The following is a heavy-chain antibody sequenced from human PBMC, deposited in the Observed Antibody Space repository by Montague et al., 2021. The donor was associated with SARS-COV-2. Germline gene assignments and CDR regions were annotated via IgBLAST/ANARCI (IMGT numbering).Heavy chain of an antibody. D-gene: IGHD4-11*01. Sequence: SLRLSCAASGFTLSSYTLTWVRQAPGKGLEWVSADSGSVGSPFYADSXXVLFPISRDNSKNTLYLQLNSLRAEDTAVYYCAKLLDSNHVFSGLGSHWFDPWGQGTLVSVSS. V-gene: IGHV3-23*01. J-gene: IGHJ5*02. CDR2: DSGSVGSP. CDR3: AKLLDSNHVFSGLGSHWFDP. CDR1: GFTLSSYT.